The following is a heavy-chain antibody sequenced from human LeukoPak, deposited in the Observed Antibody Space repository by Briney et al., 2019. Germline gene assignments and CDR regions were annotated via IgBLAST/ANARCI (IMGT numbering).Heavy chain of an antibody. J-gene: IGHJ3*02. V-gene: IGHV4-59*01. CDR3: ARLHDYGDYRGAFDI. CDR1: GGSISSYY. D-gene: IGHD4-17*01. CDR2: IYFTGST. Sequence: PSETLSLTCTVSGGSISSYYWSWLRQPPGKGLESIRYIYFTGSTNSNPSLKSRVTISVDRSKNQFSLNLTSVTAADTAVYYCARLHDYGDYRGAFDIWGQGTMVTVSS.